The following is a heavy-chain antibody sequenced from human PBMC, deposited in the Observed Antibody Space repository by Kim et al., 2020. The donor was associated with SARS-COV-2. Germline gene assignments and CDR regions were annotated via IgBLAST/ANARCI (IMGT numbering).Heavy chain of an antibody. Sequence: SVKVSCKASGGTFSSYAISWVRQAPGQGLEWMGGIIPIFGTANYAQKFQGRVTITADESTSTAYMELSSLRSEDTAVYYCARGQQHRTLYYYYYGMDVWGQGTTVTVSS. CDR1: GGTFSSYA. V-gene: IGHV1-69*13. J-gene: IGHJ6*02. D-gene: IGHD6-13*01. CDR2: IIPIFGTA. CDR3: ARGQQHRTLYYYYYGMDV.